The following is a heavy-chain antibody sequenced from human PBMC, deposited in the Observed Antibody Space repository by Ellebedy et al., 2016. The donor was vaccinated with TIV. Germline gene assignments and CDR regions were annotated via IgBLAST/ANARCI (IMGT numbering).Heavy chain of an antibody. CDR2: IYSGGDT. J-gene: IGHJ4*02. D-gene: IGHD1-26*01. V-gene: IGHV3-66*01. CDR3: ARGAASAWEVFFY. Sequence: GGSLRLSXAASGFADSHFFMSWVRQAPGKGLEWVSAIYSGGDTYYADSVKGRFTVSRDISKDTLYLQMNSLRAEDTAVYYCARGAASAWEVFFYWGQGTLVTVSS. CDR1: GFADSHFF.